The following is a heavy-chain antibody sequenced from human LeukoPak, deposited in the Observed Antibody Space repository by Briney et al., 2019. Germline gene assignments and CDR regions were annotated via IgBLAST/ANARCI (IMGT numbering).Heavy chain of an antibody. D-gene: IGHD6-6*01. CDR1: GFTFSSYA. Sequence: GSLRLSCAASGFTFSSYAMSWVRQPPGKGLEWIGEINHSGSTNYNPSLKSRVTISVDTSKNQFSLKLSSVTAADAAVCYCARAGRYSSSYAGWNYWGQGTLVTVSS. CDR3: ARAGRYSSSYAGWNY. J-gene: IGHJ4*02. CDR2: INHSGST. V-gene: IGHV4-34*01.